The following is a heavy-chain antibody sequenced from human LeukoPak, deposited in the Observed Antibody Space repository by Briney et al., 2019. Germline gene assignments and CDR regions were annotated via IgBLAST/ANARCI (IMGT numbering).Heavy chain of an antibody. CDR3: ARDFDRYYFDY. CDR2: INTEGSST. J-gene: IGHJ4*02. V-gene: IGHV3-74*01. D-gene: IGHD3-9*01. CDR1: GFTFRTYW. Sequence: GGSLRPSCAASGFTFRTYWMHWVRHAPGKGLMWVSRINTEGSSTRYADSVKGRFTISRDNAKKRLYLQMNSLRAEDTAMYYCARDFDRYYFDYWGQGTLVTVSS.